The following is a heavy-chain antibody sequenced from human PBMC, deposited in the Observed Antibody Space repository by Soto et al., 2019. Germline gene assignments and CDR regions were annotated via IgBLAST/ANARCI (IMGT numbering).Heavy chain of an antibody. CDR2: IIPIFGTA. CDR1: GGTFSSYA. D-gene: IGHD2-15*01. V-gene: IGHV1-69*13. J-gene: IGHJ6*02. CDR3: ARSALDGIVVVVAEFDV. Sequence: SVKVSCKASGGTFSSYAISWVRQAPGQGLEWMGGIIPIFGTANYAQKFQGRVTITADESTSTAYMELSSLRSEDTAVYYCARSALDGIVVVVAEFDVWGQGPTVTVSS.